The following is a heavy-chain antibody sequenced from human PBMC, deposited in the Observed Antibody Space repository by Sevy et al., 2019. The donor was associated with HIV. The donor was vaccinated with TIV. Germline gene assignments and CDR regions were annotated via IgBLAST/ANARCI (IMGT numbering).Heavy chain of an antibody. CDR3: VRDIGYSGYDALGGFGY. Sequence: GGSLRLSCAASGFTFSSYAIHWVRQAPGKGLEWVAVISYDGSNKYYADSVKGRFTISRDNSKNTLYLQINSLRPEDTAIYYCVRDIGYSGYDALGGFGYWGQGTLVTVSS. CDR1: GFTFSSYA. J-gene: IGHJ4*02. D-gene: IGHD5-12*01. CDR2: ISYDGSNK. V-gene: IGHV3-30-3*01.